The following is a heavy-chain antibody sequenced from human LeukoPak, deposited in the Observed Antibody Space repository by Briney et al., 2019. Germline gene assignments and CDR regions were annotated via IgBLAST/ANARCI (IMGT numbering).Heavy chain of an antibody. J-gene: IGHJ6*02. D-gene: IGHD3-22*01. Sequence: GGSLRLSRAAAGFTFNSYWTSWVRQAPGKGLEWVANIKQDGSEKYYVDSVKGRFTISRDNAKNSLYLQMNSLRAEDTAVYYCAREDFLLHNSYDRYGRVVWGQGTTVTVSS. CDR1: GFTFNSYW. V-gene: IGHV3-7*04. CDR3: AREDFLLHNSYDRYGRVV. CDR2: IKQDGSEK.